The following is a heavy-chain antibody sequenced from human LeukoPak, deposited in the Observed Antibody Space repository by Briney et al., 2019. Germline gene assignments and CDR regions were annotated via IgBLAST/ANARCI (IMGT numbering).Heavy chain of an antibody. CDR2: IIPIFGTA. J-gene: IGHJ6*03. CDR1: GGTFSSYA. V-gene: IGHV1-69*05. Sequence: SVKVSCKASGGTFSSYAISWVRQAPGQGLEWMGGIIPIFGTANYAQKFQGRVTITTDESTSTAYMELSSLRSKDTAVYYCARVPQPAYYYYMDVWGKGTTVTVSS. CDR3: ARVPQPAYYYYMDV.